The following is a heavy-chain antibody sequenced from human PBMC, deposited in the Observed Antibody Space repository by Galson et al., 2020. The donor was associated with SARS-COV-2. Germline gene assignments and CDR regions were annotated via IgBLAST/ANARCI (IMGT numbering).Heavy chain of an antibody. J-gene: IGHJ4*02. CDR1: GFSLSTSGMC. V-gene: IGHV2-70*11. CDR2: IDWDDDK. Sequence: SGPTLVKPTQTLTLTCTFSGFSLSTSGMCVIWIRQPTGKALEWLARIDWDDDKYYSTSLKTRLTISKDTSKNQVVLTMTNMDPVDTATYYCTRMLTTVTAYDYWGQGTLVTVSS. CDR3: TRMLTTVTAYDY. D-gene: IGHD4-17*01.